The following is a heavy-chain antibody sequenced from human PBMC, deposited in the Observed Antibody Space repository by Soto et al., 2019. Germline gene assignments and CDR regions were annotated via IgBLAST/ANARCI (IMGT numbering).Heavy chain of an antibody. D-gene: IGHD6-13*01. Sequence: EVQLVESGGGLVQPGGSLRLSCAASGFTFSSYWMQWVRQAPGKGLVCVSRINSDGSSTSDADSVKGRFTISRDNAKNTLYLQMTSLRAEDTAVYYCAREAAAGTGWFDPWGQGTLVTVSS. CDR3: AREAAAGTGWFDP. CDR1: GFTFSSYW. V-gene: IGHV3-74*01. CDR2: INSDGSST. J-gene: IGHJ5*02.